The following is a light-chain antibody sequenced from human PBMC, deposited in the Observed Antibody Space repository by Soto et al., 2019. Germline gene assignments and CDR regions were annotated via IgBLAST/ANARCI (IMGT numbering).Light chain of an antibody. CDR3: QQSYNTPLT. CDR2: ATS. J-gene: IGKJ4*01. CDR1: QSISSY. Sequence: DIPMTQSPSSLSASVGDRVTITCRASQSISSYLNWYQQKPGKAPNLLIYATSSLQSGVPSRFSGSGSGTDFTLTISSLQREDFATYYCQQSYNTPLTFGGGTKVEIK. V-gene: IGKV1-39*01.